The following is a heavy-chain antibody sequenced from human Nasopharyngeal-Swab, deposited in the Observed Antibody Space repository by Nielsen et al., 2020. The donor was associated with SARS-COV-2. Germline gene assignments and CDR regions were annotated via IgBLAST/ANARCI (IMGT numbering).Heavy chain of an antibody. CDR3: AKGASSGWNYFDY. V-gene: IGHV3-23*01. D-gene: IGHD6-19*01. Sequence: GESLKISCAASGFTFSSYAMSWVRQAPGKGLEWVSAISGSGGSTYYADSVKGRFTISRDNSKNTLYLQMNSLRAEDTAVYYCAKGASSGWNYFDYWGQGTRVTVSS. CDR2: ISGSGGST. J-gene: IGHJ4*02. CDR1: GFTFSSYA.